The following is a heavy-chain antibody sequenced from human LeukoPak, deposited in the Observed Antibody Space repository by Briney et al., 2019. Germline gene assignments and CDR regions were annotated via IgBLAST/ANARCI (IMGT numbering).Heavy chain of an antibody. V-gene: IGHV4-59*01. CDR3: AANYDILTGPGWDYYYGMDV. J-gene: IGHJ6*02. CDR2: IYYSGST. D-gene: IGHD3-9*01. CDR1: GGSISSYY. Sequence: PSETLSLTCTVSGGSISSYYWSWIRQPPGKGLEWIGYIYYSGSTNYNPSLKSRVTISVDTSKNQFSLKLSSVTAADTAVYYCAANYDILTGPGWDYYYGMDVWGQGTTVTVSS.